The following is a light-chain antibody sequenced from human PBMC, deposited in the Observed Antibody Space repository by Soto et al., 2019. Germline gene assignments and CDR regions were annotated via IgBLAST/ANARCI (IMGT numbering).Light chain of an antibody. CDR3: TSPTPGSLYV. CDR2: MVS. CDR1: SSDVGNYNY. J-gene: IGLJ1*01. Sequence: QSALTQPASVSGSPGPSITISCTGTSSDVGNYNYVSWYQQYPGRVPKLLIYMVSNRPSGVSNRFSGSKSGNTASLTISGLQAEDEADYFCTSPTPGSLYVFGTGTKLTVL. V-gene: IGLV2-14*01.